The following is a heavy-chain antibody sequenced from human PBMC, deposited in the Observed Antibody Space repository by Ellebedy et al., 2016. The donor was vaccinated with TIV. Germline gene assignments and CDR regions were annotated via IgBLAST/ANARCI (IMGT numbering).Heavy chain of an antibody. V-gene: IGHV1-69*13. D-gene: IGHD2-15*01. Sequence: SVKVSXXASGYTFTSYYMHWVRQAPGQGLEWMGGIIPIFGTANYAQKFQGRVTITADESTSTAYMELSSLRSEDTAVYYCATKAGVVVVAATPKDAFDIWGQGTMVTVSS. J-gene: IGHJ3*02. CDR3: ATKAGVVVVAATPKDAFDI. CDR2: IIPIFGTA. CDR1: GYTFTSYY.